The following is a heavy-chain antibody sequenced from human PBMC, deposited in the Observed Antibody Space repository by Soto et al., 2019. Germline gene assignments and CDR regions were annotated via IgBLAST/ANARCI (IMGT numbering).Heavy chain of an antibody. CDR3: ARVVATVAGPYGMDV. Sequence: QVQLVQSGAEVKKPGASVKVSCRASGYTFTSYVISWVRQAPGQGLEWMGWISAYNGNTNFAQKLQGRVTMTTDTSPSIAYMELRGLRSDDTAVYYCARVVATVAGPYGMDVWGQGTTVTVSS. J-gene: IGHJ6*02. CDR2: ISAYNGNT. D-gene: IGHD6-19*01. CDR1: GYTFTSYV. V-gene: IGHV1-18*01.